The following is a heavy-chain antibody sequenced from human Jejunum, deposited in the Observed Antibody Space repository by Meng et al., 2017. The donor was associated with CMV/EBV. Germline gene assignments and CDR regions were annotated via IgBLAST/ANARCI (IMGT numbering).Heavy chain of an antibody. V-gene: IGHV1-3*01. Sequence: KASGYTFTRFTMHWVRQATGQRLEWMGWINAGNGRTKYSQKFQDRVTITMDTSASTAYMELSSLRSEDTAVYYCAKDGGVWGFWLDPWGLGTLVTVSS. CDR3: AKDGGVWGFWLDP. J-gene: IGHJ5*02. CDR1: GYTFTRFT. D-gene: IGHD7-27*01. CDR2: INAGNGRT.